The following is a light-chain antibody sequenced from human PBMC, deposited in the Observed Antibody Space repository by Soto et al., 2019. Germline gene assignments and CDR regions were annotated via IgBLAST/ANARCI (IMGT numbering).Light chain of an antibody. Sequence: EIVVTQSPALVSVSPGERVTLSCRASQSVSSNYLAWYQQKPGQAPRLLIYGASSRATGIPDRFSGSGSGTDFTLTIRRLEPEDFAVYYCQQYGSSYPWTFGQGTKVDIK. CDR1: QSVSSNY. CDR2: GAS. J-gene: IGKJ1*01. CDR3: QQYGSSYPWT. V-gene: IGKV3-20*01.